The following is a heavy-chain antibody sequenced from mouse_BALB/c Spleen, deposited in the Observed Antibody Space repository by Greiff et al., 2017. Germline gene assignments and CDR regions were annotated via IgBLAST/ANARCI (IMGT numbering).Heavy chain of an antibody. J-gene: IGHJ4*01. CDR2: ISSGGST. CDR3: ARDRPDY. CDR1: GFTFSSYA. Sequence: EVHLVESGGGLVKPGGSLKLSCAASGFTFSSYAMSWVRQTPEKRLEWVASISSGGSTYYPDSVKGRFTISRDNARNILYLQMSSLRSEDTAMYYCARDRPDYWGQGTSVTVSS. V-gene: IGHV5-6-5*01.